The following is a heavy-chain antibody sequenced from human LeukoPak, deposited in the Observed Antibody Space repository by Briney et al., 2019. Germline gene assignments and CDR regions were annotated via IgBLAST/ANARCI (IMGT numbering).Heavy chain of an antibody. J-gene: IGHJ4*02. CDR3: AEEVGTTYPTFDY. CDR1: GFIFKNYV. CDR2: INDTGGST. Sequence: GGSLRLSCAASGFIFKNYVMSWVRQAPGKGLEWVSSINDTGGSTYYADSVKGRFTISRDNSKNTLYLQMSSLRAEDTAVYYCAEEVGTTYPTFDYWGQGTLVTVSS. D-gene: IGHD1-26*01. V-gene: IGHV3-23*01.